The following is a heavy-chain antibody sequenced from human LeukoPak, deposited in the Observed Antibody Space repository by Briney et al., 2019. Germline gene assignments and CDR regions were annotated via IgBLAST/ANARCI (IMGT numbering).Heavy chain of an antibody. CDR1: GGTFSSYA. V-gene: IGHV1-69*13. J-gene: IGHJ6*03. Sequence: ASVKVSCKASGGTFSSYAISWVRQAPGQGLEWMGGIIPIFGTANYAQKFQGRVTITADESTSTAYMDLSSLRSEDTAVYYCASVDCSSTSCYTVQYYMDVWGKGTTVTVSS. CDR3: ASVDCSSTSCYTVQYYMDV. D-gene: IGHD2-2*02. CDR2: IIPIFGTA.